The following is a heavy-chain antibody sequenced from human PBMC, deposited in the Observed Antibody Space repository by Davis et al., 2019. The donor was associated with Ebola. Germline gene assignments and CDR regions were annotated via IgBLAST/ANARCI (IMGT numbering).Heavy chain of an antibody. CDR2: IRNKAKRYTT. Sequence: GESLKISCAAPGVSISDHYIDWRRQAPGKGLEWVGRIRNKAKRYTTEYAATVKGRFTVSRDDSKNSLYLQMNRLKTEDTAVYYCARDSDGGSGHFTFDYWGQGALVTVSS. CDR1: GVSISDHY. J-gene: IGHJ4*02. CDR3: ARDSDGGSGHFTFDY. D-gene: IGHD2/OR15-2a*01. V-gene: IGHV3-72*01.